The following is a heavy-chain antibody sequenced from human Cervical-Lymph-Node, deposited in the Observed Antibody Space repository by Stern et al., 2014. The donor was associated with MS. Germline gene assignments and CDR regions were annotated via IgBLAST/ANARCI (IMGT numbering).Heavy chain of an antibody. CDR2: ISSSSSYI. Sequence: VQLVGSGGGLVKPGGSLRLSCAASGFPFSSYSMNWVRQAPGQGLECVSSISSSSSYIYYADSVKGRFTISRDNAKNSLYLQMNSLRAEDTAVYYCASFRYTISDSSLSYWGQGTLVTVSS. D-gene: IGHD3-22*01. CDR1: GFPFSSYS. CDR3: ASFRYTISDSSLSY. J-gene: IGHJ4*02. V-gene: IGHV3-21*01.